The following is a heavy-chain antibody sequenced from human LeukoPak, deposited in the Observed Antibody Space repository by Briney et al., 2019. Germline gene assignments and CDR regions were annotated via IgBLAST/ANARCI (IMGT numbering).Heavy chain of an antibody. CDR1: GFAFSSYR. CDR3: AKLDWFDP. V-gene: IGHV3-74*03. D-gene: IGHD3-3*02. Sequence: GGSLRLSCAASGFAFSSYRMNWVRQAPGKGLVWVSRSEGDDTTTTYADSVKGRFTVSRDNAKNTVYLQMNSLRVEDTAVYYCAKLDWFDPWGQGTLVTVSP. J-gene: IGHJ5*02. CDR2: SEGDDTTT.